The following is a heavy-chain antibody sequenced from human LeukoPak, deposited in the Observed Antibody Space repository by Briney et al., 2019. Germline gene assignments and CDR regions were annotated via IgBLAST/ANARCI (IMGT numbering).Heavy chain of an antibody. J-gene: IGHJ4*02. D-gene: IGHD3-22*01. CDR3: ARGMIVAVTFLDY. Sequence: GGSLRLSCAASGFTVSSNYMSWVRQAPGKGLEWVSVIYSGGSTYYADSVKGRFTISRDNSKNTLYLQMNSLRAEDTAVYYCARGMIVAVTFLDYWGQGTLVTVSS. CDR2: IYSGGST. V-gene: IGHV3-66*01. CDR1: GFTVSSNY.